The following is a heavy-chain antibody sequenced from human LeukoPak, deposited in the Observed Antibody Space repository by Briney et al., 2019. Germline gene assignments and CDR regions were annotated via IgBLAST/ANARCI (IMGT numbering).Heavy chain of an antibody. D-gene: IGHD5-12*01. J-gene: IGHJ4*02. V-gene: IGHV3-11*06. CDR1: GFTFSDYY. Sequence: GGSLRVSCAASGFTFSDYYMSWIRQAPGKGLEWVSYISSSSSDTNYADTVKGRFTISRDNAKNSLYLQMNSLRAEDTAAYYCARPAGYSGYDWFDYWGQGTLVTVSS. CDR3: ARPAGYSGYDWFDY. CDR2: ISSSSSDT.